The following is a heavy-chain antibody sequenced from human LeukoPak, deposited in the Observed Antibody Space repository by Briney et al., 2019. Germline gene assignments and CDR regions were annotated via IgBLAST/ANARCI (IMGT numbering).Heavy chain of an antibody. J-gene: IGHJ4*02. CDR2: IRYDGSDK. D-gene: IGHD5-12*01. Sequence: GGSLRLSCAASGFTFSSSGMHWVRQTPGKGLEWVTFIRYDGSDKYYADSVKGRFTISRDNSKNTLYLQMNSLRVEDTAVYYCARGPSGYHNTGGQGTLVTVSS. V-gene: IGHV3-30*02. CDR3: ARGPSGYHNT. CDR1: GFTFSSSG.